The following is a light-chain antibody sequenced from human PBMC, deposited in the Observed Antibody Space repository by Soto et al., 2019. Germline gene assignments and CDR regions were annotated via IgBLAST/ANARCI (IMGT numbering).Light chain of an antibody. CDR1: QTISSW. Sequence: IQVTQSPSTLSGSVGDRVTITCRASQTISSWLAWYQQKPGKAPKLLIYKASTLKSGVPSRFSGSGSGTEFTLTISSLQPDDFATYYCQHYNSYSEGFGQGTKV. CDR2: KAS. J-gene: IGKJ1*01. CDR3: QHYNSYSEG. V-gene: IGKV1-5*03.